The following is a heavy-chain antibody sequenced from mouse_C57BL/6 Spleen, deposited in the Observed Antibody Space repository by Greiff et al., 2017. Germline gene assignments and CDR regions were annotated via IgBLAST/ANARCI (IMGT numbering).Heavy chain of an antibody. Sequence: EVKLMESGGGLVKPGGSLKLSCAASGFTFSDYGMHWVRQAPEKGLEWVAYISSGSSTIYYADTVKGRFTISRDNAKNTLFRQMTSLRSEDTAMYYCARDTTVVEYFDVWGTGTTVTVSS. D-gene: IGHD1-1*01. J-gene: IGHJ1*03. CDR3: ARDTTVVEYFDV. CDR1: GFTFSDYG. CDR2: ISSGSSTI. V-gene: IGHV5-17*01.